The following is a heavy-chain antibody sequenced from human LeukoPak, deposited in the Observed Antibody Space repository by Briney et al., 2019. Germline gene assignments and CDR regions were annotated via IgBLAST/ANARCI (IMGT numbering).Heavy chain of an antibody. Sequence: GGSLRLSCAASGFTFNSYAVSWVRQAPGKGLEWVSTISDSGDSTYYADSVKGRFTISRDNSKNTLYLQMNSLRAEDTAVYYCARVKDIVVVPAALVEDAFDIWGQGTMVTVSS. CDR3: ARVKDIVVVPAALVEDAFDI. V-gene: IGHV3-23*01. J-gene: IGHJ3*02. CDR1: GFTFNSYA. CDR2: ISDSGDST. D-gene: IGHD2-2*01.